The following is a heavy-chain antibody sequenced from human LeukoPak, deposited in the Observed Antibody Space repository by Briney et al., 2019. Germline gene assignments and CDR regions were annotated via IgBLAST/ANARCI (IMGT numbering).Heavy chain of an antibody. D-gene: IGHD3-22*01. CDR1: GFTFSSYA. V-gene: IGHV3-23*01. CDR2: ISGSGGST. J-gene: IGHJ4*02. Sequence: GGSLRLSCAASGFTFSSYAMSWVRQAPGKGLEWVSAISGSGGSTYYADSVKGRFTISRDNSKNTLYLQMNSLRAEDTAVSCAKEFPYYYDTSGYYQDSWGQGTLVTVSS. CDR3: AKEFPYYYDTSGYYQDS.